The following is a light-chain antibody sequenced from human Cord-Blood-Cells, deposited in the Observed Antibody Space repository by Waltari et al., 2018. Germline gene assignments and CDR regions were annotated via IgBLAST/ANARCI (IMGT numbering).Light chain of an antibody. Sequence: SYELTQPPSVSVSPGQTASITCSGDKLGDKYACWYQQKPGQSHVLVIYHGSKRPSGITDRFSGSDSGNTATLTISGTRAMDEAEYYCQAWDSSLVVFGGGTKLTVL. CDR2: HGS. CDR1: KLGDKY. CDR3: QAWDSSLVV. J-gene: IGLJ2*01. V-gene: IGLV3-1*01.